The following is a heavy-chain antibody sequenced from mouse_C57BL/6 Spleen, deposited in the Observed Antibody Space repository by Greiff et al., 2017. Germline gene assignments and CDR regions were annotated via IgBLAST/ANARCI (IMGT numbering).Heavy chain of an antibody. V-gene: IGHV5-9-1*02. CDR2: ISSGGDYI. D-gene: IGHD1-1*01. Sequence: EVQRVESGEGLVKPGGSLKLSCAASGFTFSSYAMSWVRQTPEKRLAWVAYISSGGDYIYYADTVKGRFTISRDNARNTLYLQMSSLKSEDTAMYYCTRDGSSGSWFAYWGQGTLVTVSA. J-gene: IGHJ3*01. CDR1: GFTFSSYA. CDR3: TRDGSSGSWFAY.